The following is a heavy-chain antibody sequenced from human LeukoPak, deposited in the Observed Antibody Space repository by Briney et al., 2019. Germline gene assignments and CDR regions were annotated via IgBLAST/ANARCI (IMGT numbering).Heavy chain of an antibody. V-gene: IGHV5-51*01. Sequence: GESLKISCKGSGYNFTNYWIGWVRQMPGKGQEWMGIIYPGDSDTTYSPSFQGQVTISADKSISTAYLQWSSLKASDTAMYYCARRRDGYNYVGTDYWGQGTLVTVSS. D-gene: IGHD5-24*01. CDR2: IYPGDSDT. J-gene: IGHJ4*02. CDR1: GYNFTNYW. CDR3: ARRRDGYNYVGTDY.